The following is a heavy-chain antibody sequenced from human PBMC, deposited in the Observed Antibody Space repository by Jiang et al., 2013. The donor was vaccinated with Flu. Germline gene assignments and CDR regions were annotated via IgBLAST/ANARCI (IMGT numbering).Heavy chain of an antibody. CDR1: GFTFSSYS. CDR3: ARGDYDFWSGYYKQQFDY. Sequence: SGGGLVQPGGSLRLSCAASGFTFSSYSMNWVRQAPGKGLEWVSYISSSSSTIYYADSVKGRFTISRDNAKNSLYLQMNSLRDEDTAVYYCARGDYDFWSGYYKQQFDYWGQGTLVTVSS. D-gene: IGHD3-3*01. CDR2: ISSSSSTI. J-gene: IGHJ4*02. V-gene: IGHV3-48*02.